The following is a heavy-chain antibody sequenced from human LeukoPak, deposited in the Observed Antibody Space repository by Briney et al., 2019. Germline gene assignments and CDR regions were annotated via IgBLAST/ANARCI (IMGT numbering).Heavy chain of an antibody. CDR3: ARDFMGSSSWYPGGAFDI. CDR1: GFTFRSHA. V-gene: IGHV3-23*01. CDR2: IYENGGTT. Sequence: GGSLRLSCVGSGFTFRSHAMSWVRQAPEKGLEFVSGIYENGGTTYYADSVKGRFSISRDNSKNTLYLQMNSLRAEDTAVYYCARDFMGSSSWYPGGAFDIWGQGTMVTVSS. J-gene: IGHJ3*02. D-gene: IGHD6-13*01.